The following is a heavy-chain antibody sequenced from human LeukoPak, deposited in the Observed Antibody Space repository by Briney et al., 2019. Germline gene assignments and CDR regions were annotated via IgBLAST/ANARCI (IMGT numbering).Heavy chain of an antibody. CDR1: GGSISSYY. Sequence: SETLSLTCTVSGGSISSYYWSWIRQPPGKGLEWIGCIYYSGSTNCNPSLKSRVTISVDTSKNQFSLKLSSVTAADTAVYYCARHSGSYYFDYWGQGTLVTVSS. V-gene: IGHV4-59*08. D-gene: IGHD1-26*01. CDR3: ARHSGSYYFDY. CDR2: IYYSGST. J-gene: IGHJ4*02.